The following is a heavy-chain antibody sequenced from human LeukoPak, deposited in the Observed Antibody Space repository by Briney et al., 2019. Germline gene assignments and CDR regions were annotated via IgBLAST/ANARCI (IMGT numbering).Heavy chain of an antibody. V-gene: IGHV3-48*03. CDR3: ARDLGVWFGEFAN. J-gene: IGHJ4*02. CDR2: ISSSGSTI. CDR1: GFPFSSYE. Sequence: GGSLRLFCAASGFPFSSYEMNWVRPAPGKGAGWVSYISSSGSTIYNADSVKGRFTISRDNAKNSLYLQMNSLRAEDTAVYYCARDLGVWFGEFANWGQGTLVTVSS. D-gene: IGHD3-10*01.